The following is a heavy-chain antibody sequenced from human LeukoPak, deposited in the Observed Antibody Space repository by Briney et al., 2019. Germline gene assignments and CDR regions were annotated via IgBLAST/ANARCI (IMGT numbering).Heavy chain of an antibody. Sequence: GGSLRLTCAASGFTFNTYSMNWVRQAPGKGLEWVSSISATSSYIYYADSVKGRFTISRDNAKNSLFLQMNSLRAEDTAVYYCANIPWDTSGCPRWGKGTLVIVSS. J-gene: IGHJ4*02. CDR1: GFTFNTYS. CDR2: ISATSSYI. CDR3: ANIPWDTSGCPR. V-gene: IGHV3-21*01. D-gene: IGHD6-19*01.